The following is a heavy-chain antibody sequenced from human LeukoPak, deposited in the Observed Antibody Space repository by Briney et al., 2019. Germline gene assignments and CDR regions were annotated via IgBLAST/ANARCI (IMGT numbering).Heavy chain of an antibody. CDR1: GFTFSSYG. CDR2: ISYDGSNK. V-gene: IGHV3-30*18. CDR3: AKDLHPNFWSGPSGLDY. J-gene: IGHJ4*02. Sequence: GGSLRLSWAASGFTFSSYGMHWVRQAPGKGLEWVAVISYDGSNKYYADSVKGRFTISRDNSKNTLYLQMNSLRAEDTAVYYCAKDLHPNFWSGPSGLDYWGQGTLVTVSS. D-gene: IGHD3-3*01.